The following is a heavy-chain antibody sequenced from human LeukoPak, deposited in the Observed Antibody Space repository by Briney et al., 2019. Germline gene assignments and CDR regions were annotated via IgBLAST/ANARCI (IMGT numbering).Heavy chain of an antibody. CDR1: GFTVSSNY. CDR3: ARAPYYYDDSGYYYDNFYYGMDV. CDR2: IYSGGTT. J-gene: IGHJ6*02. Sequence: GGSLRLSCAASGFTVSSNYMNWVRQAPGKGMEWVSVIYSGGTTYYADSVEGRFTISSDNSKNMLYLQMNSLRAEDTAVYYCARAPYYYDDSGYYYDNFYYGMDVWGQGTTVTVSS. V-gene: IGHV3-53*01. D-gene: IGHD3-22*01.